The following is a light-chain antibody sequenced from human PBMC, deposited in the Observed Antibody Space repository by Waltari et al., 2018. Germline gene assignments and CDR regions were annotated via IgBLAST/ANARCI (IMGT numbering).Light chain of an antibody. J-gene: IGLJ2*01. Sequence: QSVLTQPPSASGTPGQRVTISCSGRSSNIGSNTVNWYQQLPEQDPTLLIYSRSQRPSRVPDRFSASNSGPSASLAIRGLQSEDEADYYCAAWDDSLNGPYVVFGGGTKLTVL. CDR3: AAWDDSLNGPYVV. CDR2: SRS. CDR1: SSNIGSNT. V-gene: IGLV1-44*01.